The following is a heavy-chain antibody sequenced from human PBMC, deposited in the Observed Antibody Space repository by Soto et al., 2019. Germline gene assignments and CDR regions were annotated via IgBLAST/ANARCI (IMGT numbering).Heavy chain of an antibody. Sequence: SVKVSCKASGGTFSSYAISWVRQAPGQGLEWMGGIIPIFGTANYAQKFQGRVTITADESTSTAYMELSSLRSEDTAVYYCARDGVAGTRWFDPWGQGTLVTVSS. D-gene: IGHD6-19*01. CDR1: GGTFSSYA. CDR2: IIPIFGTA. CDR3: ARDGVAGTRWFDP. J-gene: IGHJ5*02. V-gene: IGHV1-69*13.